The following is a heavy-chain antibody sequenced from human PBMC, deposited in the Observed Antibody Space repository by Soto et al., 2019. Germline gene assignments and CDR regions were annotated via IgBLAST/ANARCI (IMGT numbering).Heavy chain of an antibody. D-gene: IGHD6-13*01. J-gene: IGHJ4*02. CDR3: ASRGKYYYDS. V-gene: IGHV3-23*01. CDR2: ITNSGGGT. CDR1: GFTFNIYA. Sequence: EVQLLESGGGLVQPGGSLRLSCAASGFTFNIYAMSWVRQAPGKGLEYVSSITNSGGGTYYADSVKGRFTISRDNSKDTLYLQMNSLRAEDTATDYCASRGKYYYDSWGQGTLVTVSS.